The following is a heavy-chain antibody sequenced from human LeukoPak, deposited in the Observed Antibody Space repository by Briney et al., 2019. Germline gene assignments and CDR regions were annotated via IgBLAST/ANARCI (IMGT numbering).Heavy chain of an antibody. V-gene: IGHV3-15*01. Sequence: GGSLRLSCAASGFTFSDYYMSWIRQAPGKGLEWVGRIKPKTDGETTEYAAPVKDRFSISRDDSKSMMYLQMNSLKTEDTAVYYCITPLPYSAQGGQGTLITVSS. J-gene: IGHJ4*02. CDR3: ITPLPYSAQ. CDR1: GFTFSDYY. CDR2: IKPKTDGETT. D-gene: IGHD2-21*01.